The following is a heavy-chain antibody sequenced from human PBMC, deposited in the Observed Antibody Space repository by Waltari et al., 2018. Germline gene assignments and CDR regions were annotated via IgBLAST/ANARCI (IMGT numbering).Heavy chain of an antibody. CDR3: VRDHWGPDY. CDR1: GFTFTDYW. J-gene: IGHJ4*02. V-gene: IGHV3-7*01. CDR2: IHKDGSEK. Sequence: EVHLVESGGGLVQPGGSLRLSCAASGFTFTDYWMSWVRQAPGKGPEWVANIHKDGSEKKYVDYVKGRCTISRDNAKDSVYLQMNSLRADDTAMYYCVRDHWGPDYWGQGTLVTVSS. D-gene: IGHD7-27*01.